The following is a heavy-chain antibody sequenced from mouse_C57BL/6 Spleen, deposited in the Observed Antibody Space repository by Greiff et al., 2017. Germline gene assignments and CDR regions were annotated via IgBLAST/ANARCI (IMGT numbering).Heavy chain of an antibody. J-gene: IGHJ3*01. D-gene: IGHD2-1*01. V-gene: IGHV1-26*01. CDR1: GYTFTDYY. Sequence: VQLQQSGPELVKPGASVKISCKASGYTFTDYYMNWVKQSHGKSLEWIGDINPNNGGTSYNQKFKGKATLTVDKSSSTAYMELRSLTSEDSAVYYCARGGGNYWFAYWGQGTLVTVSA. CDR3: ARGGGNYWFAY. CDR2: INPNNGGT.